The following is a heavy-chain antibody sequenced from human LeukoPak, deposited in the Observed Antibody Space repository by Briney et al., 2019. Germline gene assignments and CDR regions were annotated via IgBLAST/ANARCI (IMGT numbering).Heavy chain of an antibody. CDR1: GFTFSSYA. Sequence: GGALRLSCAASGFTFSSYAMHWVRQAPGKGLEWVAVISYDGSNKYYADSVKGRFTISRDNSKNTLYLQMNSLRAEDTAVYYCARDRVGATDYFDYWGQGTLVTVSS. J-gene: IGHJ4*02. CDR2: ISYDGSNK. V-gene: IGHV3-30-3*01. D-gene: IGHD1-26*01. CDR3: ARDRVGATDYFDY.